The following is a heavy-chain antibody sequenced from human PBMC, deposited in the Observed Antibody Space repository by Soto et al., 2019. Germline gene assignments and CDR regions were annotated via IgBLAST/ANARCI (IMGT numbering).Heavy chain of an antibody. Sequence: EVQLVESGGGLVQPGRSLRLSCAASGFTFDDYAMHWVRQAPGKGLEWVSGTSWNSGSIGYADSVKGRFTISRDNAKNPLYLQMNSLRAEDTALYYCAKVSKCSGGSCYSSGAFDIWGQGTMVTVSS. V-gene: IGHV3-9*01. J-gene: IGHJ3*02. CDR1: GFTFDDYA. CDR2: TSWNSGSI. D-gene: IGHD2-15*01. CDR3: AKVSKCSGGSCYSSGAFDI.